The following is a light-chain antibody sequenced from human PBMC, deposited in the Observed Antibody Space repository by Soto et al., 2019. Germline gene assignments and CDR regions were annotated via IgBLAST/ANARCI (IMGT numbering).Light chain of an antibody. Sequence: EIVLTQSAGTRSLSPWERATLSCRASQSVSGSYLAWYQQKPGQAPRLLIYGASSRATGIPDRSSGSGSGTDFTLTITRLEHVDFAGYYCQQGDDSPRTFGPGTKVDI. CDR1: QSVSGSY. CDR2: GAS. J-gene: IGKJ1*01. CDR3: QQGDDSPRT. V-gene: IGKV3-20*01.